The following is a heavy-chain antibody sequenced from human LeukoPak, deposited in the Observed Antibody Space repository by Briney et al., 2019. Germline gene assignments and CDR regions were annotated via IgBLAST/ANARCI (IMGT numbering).Heavy chain of an antibody. CDR1: GGSFSGYY. Sequence: SETLSLTCAVYGGSFSGYYWSWIRQPPGKGLEWIGEINQSGSTNYNPSLKSRVTISVDTSKNQFSLKLSSVTAADTAVYYCARGRVIFGYCSSTSCYGFDYWGQGTLVTVSS. CDR2: INQSGST. V-gene: IGHV4-34*01. CDR3: ARGRVIFGYCSSTSCYGFDY. J-gene: IGHJ4*02. D-gene: IGHD2-2*01.